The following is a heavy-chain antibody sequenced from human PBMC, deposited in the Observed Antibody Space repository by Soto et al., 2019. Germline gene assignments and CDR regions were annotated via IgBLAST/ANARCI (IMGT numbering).Heavy chain of an antibody. CDR3: AKNPTSSGWYYFDN. CDR1: GFTFSSYA. V-gene: IGHV3-23*01. Sequence: PGGSLRLSCAASGFTFSSYAMSWVRQAPGKGLEWASAISSSSGSTYYADSVKGRFTISRDNSKNTLYLQMSRLRADDTAVFYCAKNPTSSGWYYFDNWGQGTLVTVSS. CDR2: ISSSSGST. D-gene: IGHD6-19*01. J-gene: IGHJ4*02.